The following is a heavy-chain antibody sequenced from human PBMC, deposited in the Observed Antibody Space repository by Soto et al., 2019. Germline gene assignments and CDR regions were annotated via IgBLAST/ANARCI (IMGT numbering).Heavy chain of an antibody. Sequence: QVQLQESGPGLMQPSGTLSLTCAVSGGSISDYWWSWVRQPPGTGLEWIGEIYHTGNRHYNPSIEGRVTISVDKSTDHFSLNLNSVTAADTAVYYCARHIAVSGTRGFDYWGQGILVTVSS. D-gene: IGHD6-19*01. V-gene: IGHV4-4*02. CDR2: IYHTGNR. J-gene: IGHJ4*02. CDR1: GGSISDYW. CDR3: ARHIAVSGTRGFDY.